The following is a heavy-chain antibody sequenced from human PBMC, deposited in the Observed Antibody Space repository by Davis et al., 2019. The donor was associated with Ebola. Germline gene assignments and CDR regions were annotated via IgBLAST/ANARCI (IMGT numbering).Heavy chain of an antibody. J-gene: IGHJ4*02. CDR2: VSFDGINK. V-gene: IGHV3-30-3*01. Sequence: PGGSLRLSCAASGFSFSNYAMNWVRQAPGKGLEWVAVVSFDGINKFYADSVRGRFTISRDNSKNTLYLQMNTLRVEDTAVYYCATQELGRTLYSDYRGLGTLVTVSS. D-gene: IGHD7-27*01. CDR3: ATQELGRTLYSDY. CDR1: GFSFSNYA.